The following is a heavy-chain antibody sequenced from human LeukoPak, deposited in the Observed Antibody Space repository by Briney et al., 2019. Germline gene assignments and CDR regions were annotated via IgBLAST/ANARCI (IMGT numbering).Heavy chain of an antibody. Sequence: SETLSLTCTVSGGSISSYYWSWIRQPPGKGLEWIGYIYYSGSTNYNPSLKSRVTISVDTSKNQFSLKLSSVTAADTAVYYCARVLGCGGDCYAFDIWGQGTMVTVSS. V-gene: IGHV4-59*01. D-gene: IGHD2-21*02. CDR3: ARVLGCGGDCYAFDI. CDR2: IYYSGST. J-gene: IGHJ3*02. CDR1: GGSISSYY.